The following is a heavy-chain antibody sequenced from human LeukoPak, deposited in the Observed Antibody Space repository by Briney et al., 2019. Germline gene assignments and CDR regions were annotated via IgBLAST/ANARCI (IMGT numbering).Heavy chain of an antibody. Sequence: SETLSLTCTVSGGSISSYYWSWIRQPPGKGLEWIGYIYYSGGTNYTPSLRSRVTISVDTSKNQFSLKLSSVTAADTAVYYCARGPTMVRGVNDYWGQGTLVTVSS. J-gene: IGHJ4*02. CDR3: ARGPTMVRGVNDY. CDR1: GGSISSYY. V-gene: IGHV4-59*01. D-gene: IGHD3-10*01. CDR2: IYYSGGT.